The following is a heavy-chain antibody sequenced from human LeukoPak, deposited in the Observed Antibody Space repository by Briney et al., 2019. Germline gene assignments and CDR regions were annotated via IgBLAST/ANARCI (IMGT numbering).Heavy chain of an antibody. CDR3: ARGAVTPAPFDY. J-gene: IGHJ4*02. Sequence: PSETLSLTCTVSGGPISSYYCSWIRQPPGKGLEWIGYIYYSGSTNYNPSLKSRVTISVDTSKNQFSLKLSSVTAADTAVYYCARGAVTPAPFDYWGQGTLVTVSS. D-gene: IGHD4-11*01. CDR2: IYYSGST. V-gene: IGHV4-59*01. CDR1: GGPISSYY.